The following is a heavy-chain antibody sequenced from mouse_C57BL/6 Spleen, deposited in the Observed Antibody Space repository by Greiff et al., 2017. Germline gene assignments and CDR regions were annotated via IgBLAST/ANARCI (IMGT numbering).Heavy chain of an antibody. CDR1: GYTFTDYN. D-gene: IGHD1-1*01. J-gene: IGHJ4*01. CDR3: ARGPHYYGSSWNAMDY. CDR2: INPNNGGT. Sequence: EVQLQQSGPELVKPGASVTMSCKASGYTFTDYNMHWVKQSHGKSLEWIGYINPNNGGTSYNQKFKGKATLTVNKSSSTAYMELRSLTSEDSAGYYCARGPHYYGSSWNAMDYWGQGTSVTVSS. V-gene: IGHV1-22*01.